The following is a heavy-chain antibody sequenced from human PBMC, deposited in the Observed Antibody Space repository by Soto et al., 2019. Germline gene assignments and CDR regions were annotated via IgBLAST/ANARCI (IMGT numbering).Heavy chain of an antibody. CDR2: ISSSSSTI. V-gene: IGHV3-48*01. CDR3: ARVLKYSGYDS. D-gene: IGHD5-12*01. Sequence: GGSLRLSCAASGFTFSSYSMNWVRQAPGKGLEWVSYISSSSSTIYYADSVKGRFTISRDNAKNSLYLQMNSLRAEDTAVYYCARVLKYSGYDSWGQGTLVTVSS. J-gene: IGHJ5*02. CDR1: GFTFSSYS.